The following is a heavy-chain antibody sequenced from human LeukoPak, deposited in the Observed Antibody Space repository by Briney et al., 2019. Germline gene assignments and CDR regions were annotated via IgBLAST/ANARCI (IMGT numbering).Heavy chain of an antibody. CDR3: ARSLGVRSVRHKIDYGGNYYRAV. J-gene: IGHJ6*03. Sequence: SQTLSLTCTVSGGSISSGSYYWSWIRQPAGKGLEWIGRIYTSGSTNYNPSLKSRVTISVDTSKNQFSLKLSSVTAADTAVYYCARSLGVRSVRHKIDYGGNYYRAVWGKGPTVTVSS. D-gene: IGHD4-23*01. V-gene: IGHV4-61*02. CDR2: IYTSGST. CDR1: GGSISSGSYY.